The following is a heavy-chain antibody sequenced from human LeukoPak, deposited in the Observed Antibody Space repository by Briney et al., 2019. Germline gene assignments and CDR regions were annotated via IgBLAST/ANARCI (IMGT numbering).Heavy chain of an antibody. J-gene: IGHJ4*02. D-gene: IGHD6-13*01. CDR3: AREGIAGSSIF. CDR1: GYTFTDYY. CDR2: LNPKSGGT. Sequence: ASVKVSCKASGYTFTDYYIHWVRQGPGQGLEWMGRLNPKSGGTNYAQNFQGRVTMTRDTSISTAYMEVSRLTSDDTAVYYCAREGIAGSSIFRGQGTLVTVS. V-gene: IGHV1-2*06.